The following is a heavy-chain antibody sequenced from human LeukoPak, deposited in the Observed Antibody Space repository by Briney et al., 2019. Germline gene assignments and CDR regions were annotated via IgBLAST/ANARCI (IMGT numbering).Heavy chain of an antibody. Sequence: SETLSLTCTVSGGSISSNYWNWIRQPPGKGLEWIGYIYYTGSTNYNPSLKSRVTMFVDMSKNQFSLRLSSVTAADTAVYYCARHRAYSSSSPFDYWGQGTLVTVSS. V-gene: IGHV4-59*08. J-gene: IGHJ4*02. CDR3: ARHRAYSSSSPFDY. D-gene: IGHD6-6*01. CDR1: GGSISSNY. CDR2: IYYTGST.